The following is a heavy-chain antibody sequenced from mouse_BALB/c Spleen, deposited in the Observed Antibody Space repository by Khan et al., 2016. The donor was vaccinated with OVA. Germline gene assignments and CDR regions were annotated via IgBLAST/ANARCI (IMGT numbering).Heavy chain of an antibody. Sequence: QIQLVQSGPELKKPGETVKISCKASGYSFTNYGMNWVKQSPGKALKWMGWINTYTGKPTYADDFKGRFAFSLETSASTAYLQINTLKNDDTATYFCARPPYLSYTLDHWGQGTSGTVSS. J-gene: IGHJ4*01. CDR3: ARPPYLSYTLDH. CDR2: INTYTGKP. V-gene: IGHV9-3-1*01. D-gene: IGHD2-10*01. CDR1: GYSFTNYG.